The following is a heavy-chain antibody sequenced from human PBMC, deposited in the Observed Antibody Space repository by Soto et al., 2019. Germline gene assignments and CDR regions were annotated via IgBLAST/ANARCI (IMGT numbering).Heavy chain of an antibody. D-gene: IGHD3-16*01. CDR3: AKDVSSRRWFDP. J-gene: IGHJ5*02. CDR2: IQHTGNT. V-gene: IGHV4-4*07. CDR1: GASIRSYH. Sequence: LTCAVSGASIRSYHWSFLRQPAGKGLEWIGRIQHTGNTNYNPSLKSRVTMSADTSKNQISLKMTSVTAADTAVYFCAKDVSSRRWFDPWGQGVRVTVSS.